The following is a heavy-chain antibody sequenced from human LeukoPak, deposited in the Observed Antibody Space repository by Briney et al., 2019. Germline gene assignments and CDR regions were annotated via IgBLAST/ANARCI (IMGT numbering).Heavy chain of an antibody. D-gene: IGHD3-22*01. CDR1: GGSFSGYY. V-gene: IGHV4-34*01. J-gene: IGHJ6*02. CDR3: ARDYYDSTGGYYGMDV. Sequence: SETLSLTCAVYGGSFSGYYWSWIRQPPGKGLEWIGEINHSGSTNYNPSLKSRVTISVDTSKNQFSLKLSYVTAADTAVYYCARDYYDSTGGYYGMDVWGQGTTVTVSS. CDR2: INHSGST.